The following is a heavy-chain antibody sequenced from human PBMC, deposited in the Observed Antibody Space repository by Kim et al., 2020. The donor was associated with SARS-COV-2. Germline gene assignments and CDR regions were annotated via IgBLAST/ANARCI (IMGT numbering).Heavy chain of an antibody. J-gene: IGHJ6*02. CDR2: ISSSSSYI. V-gene: IGHV3-21*01. CDR3: ARDGRRNYYGMDV. Sequence: GGSLRLSCAASGFTFSSYSMNWVRQAPGKGLEWVSSISSSSSYIYYADSVKGRFTISRDNAKNSLYLQMNSLRAEDTAVYYCARDGRRNYYGMDVWGQGTTVTVSS. CDR1: GFTFSSYS.